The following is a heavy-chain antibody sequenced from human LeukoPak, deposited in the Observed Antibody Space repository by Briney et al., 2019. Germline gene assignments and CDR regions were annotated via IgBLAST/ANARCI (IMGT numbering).Heavy chain of an antibody. V-gene: IGHV3-23*01. CDR1: GFTFSSYA. J-gene: IGHJ4*02. CDR2: ISGSGGST. CDR3: ARDLRMSPDRAFDY. D-gene: IGHD1-14*01. Sequence: PGGSLRLSCAASGFTFSSYAMSWVRQAPGKGLEWVSAISGSGGSTYYADSVKGRFTISRDNSKNTLYLQMNSLRAEDTAVYYCARDLRMSPDRAFDYWGQGTLVTVSS.